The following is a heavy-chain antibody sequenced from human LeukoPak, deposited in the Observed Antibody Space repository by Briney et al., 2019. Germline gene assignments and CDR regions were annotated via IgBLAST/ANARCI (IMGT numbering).Heavy chain of an antibody. V-gene: IGHV1-18*01. Sequence: ASVKVSCRASGYTFTSYVIRWVRQAPGQGLEWMGWISAYNGNTNYAQKLQGRVTMTTDTSTSTAYMELRSLRSDDTAVYYCAIEMATVFDYWGQGTLATVSS. CDR1: GYTFTSYV. CDR3: AIEMATVFDY. CDR2: ISAYNGNT. D-gene: IGHD5-24*01. J-gene: IGHJ4*02.